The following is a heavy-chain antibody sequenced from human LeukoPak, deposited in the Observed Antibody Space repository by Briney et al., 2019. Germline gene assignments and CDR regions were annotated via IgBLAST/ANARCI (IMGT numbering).Heavy chain of an antibody. CDR3: ARAVVFSGSYYHNWFDP. D-gene: IGHD3-10*01. V-gene: IGHV1-18*01. CDR1: GYTFTSYG. J-gene: IGHJ5*02. Sequence: ASVKVSCRASGYTFTSYGISWVRQAPGQGLEWMGWISAYNGNTNYAQKFQGRVTMTTDTSTSTAYMELRSLRSDDTAVYYCARAVVFSGSYYHNWFDPWGQGTLVTVSS. CDR2: ISAYNGNT.